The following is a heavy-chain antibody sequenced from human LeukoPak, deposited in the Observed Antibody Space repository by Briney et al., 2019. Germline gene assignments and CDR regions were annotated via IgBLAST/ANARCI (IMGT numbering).Heavy chain of an antibody. CDR1: GFTFSSFW. V-gene: IGHV3-48*01. J-gene: IGHJ4*02. CDR3: ARGASGWYG. CDR2: ISSSSSTI. Sequence: GGSLRLSCTASGFTFSSFWMSWVRQAPGKGLEWVSYISSSSSTIYYADSVKGRFTISRDNAKNSLYLQMNSLRAEDTAVYYCARGASGWYGWGQGTLVTVSS. D-gene: IGHD6-19*01.